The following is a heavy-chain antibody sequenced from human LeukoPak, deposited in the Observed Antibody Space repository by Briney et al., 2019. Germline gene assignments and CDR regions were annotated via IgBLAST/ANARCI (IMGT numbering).Heavy chain of an antibody. J-gene: IGHJ3*02. D-gene: IGHD1-1*01. Sequence: PGGSLRLSCAASGFTFSSYDMRWVRQATGKGLEWVSAIGTAGDTYYPGSVKGRFTISRENAKNSLYLQMNSLRAGDTAVYYCARELAPGDAFDIWGQGTMVTVSS. V-gene: IGHV3-13*01. CDR1: GFTFSSYD. CDR3: ARELAPGDAFDI. CDR2: IGTAGDT.